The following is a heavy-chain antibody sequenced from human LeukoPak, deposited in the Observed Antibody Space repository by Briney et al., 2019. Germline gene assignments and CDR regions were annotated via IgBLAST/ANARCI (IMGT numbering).Heavy chain of an antibody. J-gene: IGHJ4*02. D-gene: IGHD5-18*01. CDR1: GGSISSSSYY. V-gene: IGHV4-61*05. Sequence: SETLSLTCTVSGGSISSSSYYWGWVRQPPGKGLEWIGYIYYSGSTNYNPSLKSRVTISADTSKNQFSLKLSSVTAADTAVYYCARVYSYGYNRYFDYWGQGTLVTVSS. CDR3: ARVYSYGYNRYFDY. CDR2: IYYSGST.